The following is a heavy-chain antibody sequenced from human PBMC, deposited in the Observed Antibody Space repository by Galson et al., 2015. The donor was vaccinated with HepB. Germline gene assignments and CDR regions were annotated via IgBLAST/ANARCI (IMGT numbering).Heavy chain of an antibody. Sequence: SVKVSCKASGYTFTSYGISWVRQAPGQGLEWMGWISAYNGNTNYAQKLQGRVTMTTDTSTSTAYMELRSLRSDDTAVYYCARDGWDIVVVPAATPFDYWGQGTLVTVSS. CDR1: GYTFTSYG. CDR3: ARDGWDIVVVPAATPFDY. V-gene: IGHV1-18*01. CDR2: ISAYNGNT. J-gene: IGHJ4*02. D-gene: IGHD2-2*01.